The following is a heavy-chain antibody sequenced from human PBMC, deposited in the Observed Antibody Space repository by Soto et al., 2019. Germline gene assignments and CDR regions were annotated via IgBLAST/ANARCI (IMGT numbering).Heavy chain of an antibody. CDR1: GFTFSSYA. CDR2: TSYDGRSQ. Sequence: VQLVESGGGVVQPGRSLRLSCAASGFTFSSYAMHWVRQAPGKGLQWVAVTSYDGRSQYYADSLKGRFTISRDNSKNTLYLQMNSLRAEDTAVYYCARKYYYESAGYDAFDIWGQGTMVTVSS. J-gene: IGHJ3*02. V-gene: IGHV3-30-3*01. CDR3: ARKYYYESAGYDAFDI. D-gene: IGHD3-22*01.